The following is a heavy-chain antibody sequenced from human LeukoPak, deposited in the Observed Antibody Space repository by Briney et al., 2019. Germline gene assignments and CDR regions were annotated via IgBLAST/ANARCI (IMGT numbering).Heavy chain of an antibody. D-gene: IGHD1-20*01. CDR2: ISYDGSNK. J-gene: IGHJ4*02. CDR1: GFTFSSYG. CDR3: AKDLTGTTYLDY. Sequence: GRSLRLSCAASGFTFSSYGMHWVRQAPGKGLEWVAVISYDGSNKFHADSVKGRFTISRDISENTLYLQMNSLRAEDTAVYYCAKDLTGTTYLDYWGQGTLVTVSS. V-gene: IGHV3-30*18.